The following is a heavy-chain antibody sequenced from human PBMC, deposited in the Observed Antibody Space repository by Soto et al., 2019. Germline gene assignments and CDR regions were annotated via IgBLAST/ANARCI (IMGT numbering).Heavy chain of an antibody. V-gene: IGHV3-23*01. CDR3: AKDPGYCSFGRCSRVDY. CDR1: GFTFNNYA. D-gene: IGHD2-15*01. Sequence: EVQLLESGGGLIQPGGSLRLSCAASGFTFNNYAMSWVRQAPGKVLEWVSVISGSGDGTYYADSVKGRFTISRDNSKNTLYLHMNSLKLEDTAVYYCAKDPGYCSFGRCSRVDYWGQGTLVTVSS. J-gene: IGHJ4*02. CDR2: ISGSGDGT.